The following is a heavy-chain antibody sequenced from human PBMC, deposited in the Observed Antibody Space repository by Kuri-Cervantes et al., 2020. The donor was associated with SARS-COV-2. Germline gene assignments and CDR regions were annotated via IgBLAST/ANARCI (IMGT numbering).Heavy chain of an antibody. D-gene: IGHD3-22*01. Sequence: SCPDSGCTFSSYAMHWLRQAPGKGLEWVAVISYDGSNKYYADSVKGRFTISRDNSKNTLYLQMNSLRAEDTAVYYCAKPASPTYYYESSGYAPFDYWGQGTLVTVSS. CDR2: ISYDGSNK. V-gene: IGHV3-30-3*02. CDR3: AKPASPTYYYESSGYAPFDY. J-gene: IGHJ4*02. CDR1: GCTFSSYA.